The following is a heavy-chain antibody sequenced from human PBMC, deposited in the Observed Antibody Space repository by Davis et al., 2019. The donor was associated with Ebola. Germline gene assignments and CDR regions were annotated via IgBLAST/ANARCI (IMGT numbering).Heavy chain of an antibody. V-gene: IGHV1-46*01. CDR3: ARDATGGVAAIATNYFDY. J-gene: IGHJ4*02. Sequence: AASVKVSCKASGYTFTNSYMHWVRQPPGQGLEWMGIINPSDGRTSYAQKFQGRVTMTRDTSTTSVYMELSSLRSEDTAVYYCARDATGGVAAIATNYFDYWGQGALVTVSS. D-gene: IGHD6-13*01. CDR2: INPSDGRT. CDR1: GYTFTNSY.